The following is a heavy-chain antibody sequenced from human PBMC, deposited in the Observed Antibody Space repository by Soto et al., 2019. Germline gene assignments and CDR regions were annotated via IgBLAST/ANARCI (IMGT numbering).Heavy chain of an antibody. CDR2: IKSKTDGGTT. D-gene: IGHD6-13*01. Sequence: GGSLRLSCAASGFTFRNAWMSWVRQAPGKGLEWVGRIKSKTDGGTTDYAAPVKGRFTISRDDSKNTLYLQMNSLKTEDTAVYYCTTLPRIAAAAHYYYYYGMDVWGQGTTVTVSS. CDR3: TTLPRIAAAAHYYYYYGMDV. J-gene: IGHJ6*02. CDR1: GFTFRNAW. V-gene: IGHV3-15*01.